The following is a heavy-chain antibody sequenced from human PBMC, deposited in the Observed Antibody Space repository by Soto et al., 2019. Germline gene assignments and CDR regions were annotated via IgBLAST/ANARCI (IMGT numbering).Heavy chain of an antibody. J-gene: IGHJ5*02. V-gene: IGHV5-10-1*01. D-gene: IGHD2-2*01. Sequence: PGESLKISCKGSGYSFTSYWISWVRQMPGKGLEWMGRIDPSDSYTNYSPSFQGHVTISADKSISTAYLQWSSLKASDTDMYYCARNPPRDVVVPARRPGGDLNRFDPWGKGHLVTVSS. CDR3: ARNPPRDVVVPARRPGGDLNRFDP. CDR1: GYSFTSYW. CDR2: IDPSDSYT.